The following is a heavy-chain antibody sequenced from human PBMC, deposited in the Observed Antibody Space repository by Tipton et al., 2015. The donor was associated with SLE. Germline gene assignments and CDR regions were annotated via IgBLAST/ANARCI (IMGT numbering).Heavy chain of an antibody. D-gene: IGHD6-6*01. Sequence: LRLSCTVSGGSISTYYWNWIRQPPGKGLEWIGFIYYTGSTNYNPSLQSRVTISVDTSKNQFSLKLNSVTAADTAVYYCARGSREVDRPRGDWGQGTLVTVSS. CDR3: ARGSREVDRPRGD. J-gene: IGHJ4*02. V-gene: IGHV4-59*12. CDR2: IYYTGST. CDR1: GGSISTYY.